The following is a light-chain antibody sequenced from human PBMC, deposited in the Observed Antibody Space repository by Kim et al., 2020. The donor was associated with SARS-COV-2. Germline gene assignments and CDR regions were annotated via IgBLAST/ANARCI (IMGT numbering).Light chain of an antibody. CDR3: NSRDSSCNHWV. J-gene: IGLJ3*02. CDR2: GKN. V-gene: IGLV3-19*01. Sequence: ALGHTVRITCQGDSLRSYYASCYQQKPGQAPVLVIYGKNNRPSGNPDRFSGSSSGNTASLTITGAQAEDEADYYCNSRDSSCNHWVFGGGTQLTVL. CDR1: SLRSYY.